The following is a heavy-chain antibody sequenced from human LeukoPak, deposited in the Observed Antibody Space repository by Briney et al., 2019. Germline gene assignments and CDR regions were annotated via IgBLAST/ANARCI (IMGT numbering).Heavy chain of an antibody. D-gene: IGHD2-15*01. CDR1: GFTLSDHY. J-gene: IGHJ5*02. CDR3: ARGPTVRKRIFSNWFDP. V-gene: IGHV3-72*01. CDR2: SRNKVKSYTT. Sequence: GGSLRLSCAASGFTLSDHYMDWVRQAPGKGLEWVGRSRNKVKSYTTEYAASVKGRFTISRDDSKNSLYLQMNSLKTEDTAVYYCARGPTVRKRIFSNWFDPWGQGTLVTVSS.